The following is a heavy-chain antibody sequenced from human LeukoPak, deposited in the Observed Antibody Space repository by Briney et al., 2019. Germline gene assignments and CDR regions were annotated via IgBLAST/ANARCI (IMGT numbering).Heavy chain of an antibody. CDR3: ARGAGYSGLDY. D-gene: IGHD5-12*01. V-gene: IGHV4-59*01. CDR1: GGSISSYY. CDR2: IYYSGST. Sequence: SETLSLTCTVSGGSISSYYWSWIRQPPGKGLEWIGYIYYSGSTNYNPSLKSRVTISVDTSKNQFSLKLSSVTAADTAVYYCARGAGYSGLDYWGQGTLVTVSS. J-gene: IGHJ4*02.